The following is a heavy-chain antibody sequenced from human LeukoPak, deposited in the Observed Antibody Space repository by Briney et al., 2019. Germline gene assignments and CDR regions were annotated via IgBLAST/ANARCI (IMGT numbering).Heavy chain of an antibody. CDR1: GFTFSSYE. Sequence: GGSLRLSCAASGFTFSSYEMNWVRQAPGKGLEWVSYISSSGSTIYYADSVKGRFTISRDNAKSSLYLQMNSLRAEDTAVYYCARDFWGAYRVDYFDYWGQGTLVTVSS. D-gene: IGHD3-3*01. CDR2: ISSSGSTI. CDR3: ARDFWGAYRVDYFDY. J-gene: IGHJ4*02. V-gene: IGHV3-48*03.